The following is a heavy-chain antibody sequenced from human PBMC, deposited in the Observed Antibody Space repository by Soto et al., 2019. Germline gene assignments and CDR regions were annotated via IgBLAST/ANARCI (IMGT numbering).Heavy chain of an antibody. CDR2: ITGSGAST. V-gene: IGHV3-23*01. D-gene: IGHD3-22*01. J-gene: IGHJ3*02. CDR3: ATVMVRTLIPHALEI. Sequence: SWVRQTPGKGLEWVSGITGSGASTHYADSVKGRFTISRDNSGNTLYLQMDSLRVEDTAVYYCATVMVRTLIPHALEIWGQGTMVTVSS.